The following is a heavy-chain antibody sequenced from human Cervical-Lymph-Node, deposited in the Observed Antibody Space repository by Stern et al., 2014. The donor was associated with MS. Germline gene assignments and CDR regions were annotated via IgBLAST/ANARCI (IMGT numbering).Heavy chain of an antibody. CDR2: ITPSAGNT. V-gene: IGHV1-46*01. CDR1: GYSFTSYF. CDR3: ARDEGADY. Sequence: QVQLVQSGAEVKKPGASVKVSCLASGYSFTSYFINWVRQAPGQGLEWMRIITPSAGNTNYAQKFQGRVVMTSDTSTGTVYMELSSLRSEDTAVYYCARDEGADYWGQGTLVTVSS. J-gene: IGHJ4*02.